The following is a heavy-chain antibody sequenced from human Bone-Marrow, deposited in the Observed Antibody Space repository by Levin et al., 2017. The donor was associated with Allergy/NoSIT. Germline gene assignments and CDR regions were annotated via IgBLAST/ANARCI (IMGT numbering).Heavy chain of an antibody. V-gene: IGHV1-2*02. CDR1: GYTFTGYY. Sequence: AASVKVSCKASGYTFTGYYMHWVRQAPGQGLEWMGWINPNSGGTNYAQKFQGRVTMTRDTSISTAYMELSRLRSDDTAVYYCARVPAATPYNWFDPWGQGTLVTVSS. D-gene: IGHD2-2*01. CDR3: ARVPAATPYNWFDP. CDR2: INPNSGGT. J-gene: IGHJ5*02.